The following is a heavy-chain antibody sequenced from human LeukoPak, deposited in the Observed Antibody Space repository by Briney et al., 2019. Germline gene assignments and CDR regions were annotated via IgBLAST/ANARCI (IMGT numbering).Heavy chain of an antibody. Sequence: GGSLRLSCAASGFIFSHYGMHWVRQAPGKGLEWVAVIWSDATNRFYAGSVKGRFTISRDNSQNTLFLQMSSLRAEDTAMYYCARDAQRGFDYSNSLEYWGHGTLVTVSS. V-gene: IGHV3-33*01. CDR1: GFIFSHYG. CDR3: ARDAQRGFDYSNSLEY. D-gene: IGHD4-11*01. CDR2: IWSDATNR. J-gene: IGHJ4*01.